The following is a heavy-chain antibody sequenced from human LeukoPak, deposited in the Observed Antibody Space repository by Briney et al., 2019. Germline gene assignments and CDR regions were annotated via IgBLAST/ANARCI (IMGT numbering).Heavy chain of an antibody. CDR3: ASGAGNGMQLVLAY. J-gene: IGHJ4*02. Sequence: ASVTVSFTASGYTFTGYYMHWVRQAPGQGLEWMGWINPNSGGTNYAQKFQGRVTMTRDTSISTAYMELSRLRSDDTAVYYCASGAGNGMQLVLAYWGQGTLVTVSS. V-gene: IGHV1-2*02. CDR1: GYTFTGYY. D-gene: IGHD6-13*01. CDR2: INPNSGGT.